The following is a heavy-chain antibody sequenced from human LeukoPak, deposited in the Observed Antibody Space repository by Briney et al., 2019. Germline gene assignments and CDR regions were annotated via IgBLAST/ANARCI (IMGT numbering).Heavy chain of an antibody. D-gene: IGHD3-9*01. CDR1: GFTFSNVW. J-gene: IGHJ4*02. CDR2: IKSETDGGTT. Sequence: GGSLRLSCAASGFTFSNVWMSWVRQAPGKGLEWVGRIKSETDGGTTDYAAPVKGRFTISRDDSKNTLYLQMNSLKTEDTAVYYCTTNVLRYFDWLGIDYWGQGTLVTVSS. CDR3: TTNVLRYFDWLGIDY. V-gene: IGHV3-15*01.